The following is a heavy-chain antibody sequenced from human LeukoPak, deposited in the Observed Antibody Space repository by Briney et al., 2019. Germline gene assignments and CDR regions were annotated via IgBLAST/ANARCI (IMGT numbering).Heavy chain of an antibody. J-gene: IGHJ4*02. Sequence: GGSLRLSCAASRFTFSSYAMSWVRQAPGKGLEWVSDISDSGGSTYYADSVKGRFTISRDNSKNTLYLQMNSLRAEDTAVYYCAKGSSSSPTYYFDXXGXGTXVTVSS. CDR3: AKGSSSSPTYYFDX. CDR2: ISDSGGST. CDR1: RFTFSSYA. D-gene: IGHD2-2*01. V-gene: IGHV3-23*01.